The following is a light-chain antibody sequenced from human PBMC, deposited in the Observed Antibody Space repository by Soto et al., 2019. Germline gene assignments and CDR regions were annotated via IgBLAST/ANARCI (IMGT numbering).Light chain of an antibody. CDR1: QSVSIK. J-gene: IGKJ5*01. CDR3: QQYNNWPPIT. CDR2: DTS. V-gene: IGKV3-15*01. Sequence: EIVMTQSPATLSVSAAERATLSCIASQSVSIKLAWYQQKPGQAPRLLIYDTSTRATGIPARFSGSGSGTEFTLTISSLQSEDFAVYYCQQYNNWPPITFGQGTRLEIK.